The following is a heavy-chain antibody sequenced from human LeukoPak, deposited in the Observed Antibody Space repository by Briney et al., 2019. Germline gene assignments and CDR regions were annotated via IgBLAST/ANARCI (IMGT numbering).Heavy chain of an antibody. D-gene: IGHD3-10*01. Sequence: GGSLRLSCAASGFTFSNAWMSWVRQAPGKGLEWVGRIKSKTDGGTTDYAAPVRGRFTISRDDSKNTLYLQMNSLKTEDTAVYYCTTDRGPEAFDIWGQGTMVTVSS. V-gene: IGHV3-15*01. CDR2: IKSKTDGGTT. J-gene: IGHJ3*02. CDR1: GFTFSNAW. CDR3: TTDRGPEAFDI.